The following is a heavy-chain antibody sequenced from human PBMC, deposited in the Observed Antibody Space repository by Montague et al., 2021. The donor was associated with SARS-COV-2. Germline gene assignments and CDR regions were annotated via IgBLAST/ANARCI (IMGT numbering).Heavy chain of an antibody. J-gene: IGHJ6*02. D-gene: IGHD3-10*01. CDR3: ARDDIVLQGVTKGMDV. Sequence: SETLSLTCTVSGGSISSSNYYWGWIRQPPGKGLEWIGNMYYSGSTYYNPSLKSRVTISMDTSKNQFSLKLSSVTAADTAVYYCARDDIVLQGVTKGMDVWGQGTTATVSS. CDR1: GGSISSSNYY. V-gene: IGHV4-39*07. CDR2: MYYSGST.